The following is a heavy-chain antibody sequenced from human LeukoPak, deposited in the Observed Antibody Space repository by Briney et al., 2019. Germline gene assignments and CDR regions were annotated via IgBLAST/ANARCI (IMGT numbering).Heavy chain of an antibody. J-gene: IGHJ4*02. Sequence: GASVKVSCKASGYTFTSYDINWVRQATGQGLEWMGWMNPNSGNTGYAQKFQGRVTMTRNTSISAAYMELSSLRSEDTAVYYCARIPHGSGSYYGEDWGQGTLVTVSS. CDR2: MNPNSGNT. D-gene: IGHD3-10*01. CDR1: GYTFTSYD. V-gene: IGHV1-8*01. CDR3: ARIPHGSGSYYGED.